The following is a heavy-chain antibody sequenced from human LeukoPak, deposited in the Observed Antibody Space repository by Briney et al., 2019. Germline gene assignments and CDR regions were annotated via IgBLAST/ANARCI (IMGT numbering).Heavy chain of an antibody. D-gene: IGHD3-3*01. Sequence: KPSETLSLTCVVSGGSISSRYWSWIRQPPGKGLEWIGYSYYSGSTNYNPSLRSRVTISVDTSRNQFSLRLSSVTAADTAVYYCARVNFGDALAAGYYYYMDVWGKGITVTVSS. CDR1: GGSISSRY. CDR3: ARVNFGDALAAGYYYYMDV. J-gene: IGHJ6*03. CDR2: SYYSGST. V-gene: IGHV4-59*11.